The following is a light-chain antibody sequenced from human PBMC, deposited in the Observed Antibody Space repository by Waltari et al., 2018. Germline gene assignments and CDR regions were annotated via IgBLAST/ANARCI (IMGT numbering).Light chain of an antibody. CDR3: MQATHWPIT. CDR2: QVS. Sequence: EVVLTKSPLSLHVTLGHPASFSCRPFEGLVYTDGHTYLNWFHQRPGHSPRRLIYQVSKRASGVPDRFTGYGAGTDFTLRISRVQPEDVGIYFCMQATHWPITFGQGTRLEIK. V-gene: IGKV2-30*01. CDR1: EGLVYTDGHTY. J-gene: IGKJ5*01.